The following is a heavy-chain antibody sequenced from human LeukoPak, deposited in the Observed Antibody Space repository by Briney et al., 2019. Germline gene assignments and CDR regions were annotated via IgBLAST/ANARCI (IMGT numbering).Heavy chain of an antibody. Sequence: SETLSLTCTVSGGSLSSYCWGWIRQPPGKGLGWVGYIHYSGSTNYDPSLKSRVTISVDTSKNQFSLKLTSVSVPDTAVYYVARGAGSHILPGYYLDYWGQGNFVTVS. CDR2: IHYSGST. V-gene: IGHV4-59*01. D-gene: IGHD3-9*01. J-gene: IGHJ4*02. CDR1: GGSLSSYC. CDR3: ARGAGSHILPGYYLDY.